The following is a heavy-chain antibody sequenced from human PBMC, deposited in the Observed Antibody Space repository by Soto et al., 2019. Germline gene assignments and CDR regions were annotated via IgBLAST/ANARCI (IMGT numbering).Heavy chain of an antibody. Sequence: SVKVSCKASAGTFSSYAISWVRQAPGQGLEWMGGIIPIFGTANYAQKFQGRVTITADESTSTAYMELSSLRSEDTAVYYCARDGGVYDYSPFAYWGQGTLVTVSS. V-gene: IGHV1-69*13. CDR3: ARDGGVYDYSPFAY. D-gene: IGHD4-4*01. CDR1: AGTFSSYA. J-gene: IGHJ4*02. CDR2: IIPIFGTA.